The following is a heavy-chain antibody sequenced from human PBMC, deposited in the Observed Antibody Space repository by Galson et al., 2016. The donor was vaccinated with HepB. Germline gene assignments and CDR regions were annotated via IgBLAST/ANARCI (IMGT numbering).Heavy chain of an antibody. CDR3: ARDRDGDSWSDFDH. D-gene: IGHD2-21*01. CDR2: IYYSGNT. CDR1: GGSVSSGSYY. J-gene: IGHJ4*02. Sequence: SETLSLTCTVSGGSVSSGSYYWSWIRQPPGKGLEWIGYIYYSGNTNYNPSLKSRVTISLDTSKNQFSLKLSSVTAADTAVYYCARDRDGDSWSDFDHWGQGTPVTVSS. V-gene: IGHV4-61*01.